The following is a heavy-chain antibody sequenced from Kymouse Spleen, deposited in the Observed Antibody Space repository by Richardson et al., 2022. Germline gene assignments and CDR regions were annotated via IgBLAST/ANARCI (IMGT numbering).Heavy chain of an antibody. Sequence: QVQLVESGGGVVQPGRSLRLSCAASGFTFSSYGMHWVRQAPGKGLEWVAVISYDGSNKYYADSVKGRFTISRDNSKNTLYLQMNSLRAEDTAVYYCAAHDYPSFQHWGQGTLVTVSS. CDR1: GFTFSSYG. J-gene: IGHJ1*01. CDR3: AAHDYPSFQH. CDR2: ISYDGSNK. D-gene: IGHD4-11,IGHD4-11*01,IGHD4-17*01. V-gene: IGHV3-30*18.